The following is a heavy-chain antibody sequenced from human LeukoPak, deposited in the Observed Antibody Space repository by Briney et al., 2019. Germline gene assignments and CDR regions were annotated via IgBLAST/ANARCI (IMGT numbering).Heavy chain of an antibody. V-gene: IGHV4-61*03. CDR1: GGSVSGSSIVNYY. CDR2: VSYSGET. CDR3: ARGGMSTYYDSGGYYSY. Sequence: SETLSLTCTVSGGSVSGSSIVNYYWSWIRQPPGKGQEWIGYVSYSGETNFNPSLRSRVTMSVDTSKNHISLKLGSVNAADTAVYYCARGGMSTYYDSGGYYSYWGQGTLVTVSS. D-gene: IGHD3-22*01. J-gene: IGHJ4*02.